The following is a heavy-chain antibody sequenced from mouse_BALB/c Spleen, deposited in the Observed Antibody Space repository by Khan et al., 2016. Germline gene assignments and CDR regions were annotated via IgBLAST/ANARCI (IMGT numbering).Heavy chain of an antibody. Sequence: QVQLKESGPGLVAPSQSLSITCTVSGFSLTNSGVHWVRQPPRKGLDWLGVIWAGGSTDYNSALMSRLSITRDTTQNQVFLKMNSLQTDDTAMYSWSRDDQDFDAWFASWGQGTLVTVSA. CDR1: GFSLTNSG. CDR3: SRDDQDFDAWFAS. CDR2: IWAGGST. V-gene: IGHV2-9*02. J-gene: IGHJ3*01.